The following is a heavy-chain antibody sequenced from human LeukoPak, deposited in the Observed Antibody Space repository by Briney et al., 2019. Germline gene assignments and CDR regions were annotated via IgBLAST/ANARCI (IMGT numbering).Heavy chain of an antibody. J-gene: IGHJ4*02. CDR1: GYSFTNYW. CDR2: IYPGDSDT. Sequence: GESLEISCKGSGYSFTNYWIAWVRHMPGKGLEWMGIIYPGDSDTRYNPSFQGQVTISADRSISTAYLQWSSLKASDSAMYYCARRLPSVVTFDYWGQGTLVTVSS. CDR3: ARRLPSVVTFDY. V-gene: IGHV5-51*01. D-gene: IGHD2-15*01.